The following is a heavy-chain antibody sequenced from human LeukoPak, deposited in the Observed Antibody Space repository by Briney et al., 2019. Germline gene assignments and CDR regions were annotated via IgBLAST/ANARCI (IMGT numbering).Heavy chain of an antibody. CDR2: VHLDGRT. J-gene: IGHJ4*02. CDR1: GGSVTSTNW. Sequence: SETLSLTCAVSGGSVTSTNWWTWVRQPPGKGLEWIGEVHLDGRTNYNPSLTGRLTLSVDLYENHISLKLTSVTAADTAVYYCAREGGFYRPLDYLGQGTLVTVPS. V-gene: IGHV4-4*02. CDR3: AREGGFYRPLDY. D-gene: IGHD3-3*01.